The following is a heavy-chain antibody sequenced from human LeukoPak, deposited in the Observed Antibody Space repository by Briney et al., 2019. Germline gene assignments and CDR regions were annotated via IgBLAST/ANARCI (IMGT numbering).Heavy chain of an antibody. CDR3: AKDTCGADCYSHYDH. CDR2: IRGSGTST. D-gene: IGHD2-21*02. J-gene: IGHJ4*02. CDR1: GFTFSSYT. Sequence: GASLRLSCAASGFTFSSYTLSWVRQAPGKGLEWISAIRGSGTSTYYAASVKGRFTISRDNSRNTLYLQMNSLRAEDTAVYYCAKDTCGADCYSHYDHWGKGTLVTVSS. V-gene: IGHV3-23*01.